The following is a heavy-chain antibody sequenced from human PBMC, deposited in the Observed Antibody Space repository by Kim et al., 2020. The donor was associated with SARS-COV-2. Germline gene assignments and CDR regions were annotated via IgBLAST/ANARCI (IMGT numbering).Heavy chain of an antibody. Sequence: SETLSLTCAVYGGSFSGYYWSWIRQPPGKGLEWIGEINHSGSTNYNPSLKSRVTISVDTSKNQFSLKLSSVTAADTAVYYCARVDLVRRITMVRGAPGWFDPWGQGTLVTVSS. D-gene: IGHD3-10*01. CDR2: INHSGST. CDR1: GGSFSGYY. V-gene: IGHV4-34*01. J-gene: IGHJ5*02. CDR3: ARVDLVRRITMVRGAPGWFDP.